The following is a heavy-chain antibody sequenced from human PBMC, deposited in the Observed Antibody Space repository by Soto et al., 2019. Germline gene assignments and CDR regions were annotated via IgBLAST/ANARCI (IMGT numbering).Heavy chain of an antibody. CDR3: ARVWLRGARGVFDP. D-gene: IGHD3-10*01. Sequence: GGSLRLSCSASGFTFSDYAMHWVRQSPGKGLEHFSLINRDGTFTFYADSVKGRFTISRDNSKNTLYLQMNSLRAEDTAVYYCARVWLRGARGVFDPWGQGTLVTVS. J-gene: IGHJ5*02. CDR2: INRDGTFT. CDR1: GFTFSDYA. V-gene: IGHV3-64*04.